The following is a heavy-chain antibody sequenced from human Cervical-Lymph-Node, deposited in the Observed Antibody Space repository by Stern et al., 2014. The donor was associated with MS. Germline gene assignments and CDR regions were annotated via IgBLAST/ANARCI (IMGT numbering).Heavy chain of an antibody. V-gene: IGHV4-4*02. CDR3: ASRTLTFPYYFDS. CDR1: GGSILRTDW. D-gene: IGHD3-9*01. CDR2: VYHSGYA. Sequence: DQLGESGPGLVKPSGTLSLTCAVSGGSILRTDWWSWVRQPPGKGLEWIGEVYHSGYANYHPSLKSRVTISDDQSKNQFSPHLTSVTAADTALYYCASRTLTFPYYFDSWGQGTLVTVSS. J-gene: IGHJ4*02.